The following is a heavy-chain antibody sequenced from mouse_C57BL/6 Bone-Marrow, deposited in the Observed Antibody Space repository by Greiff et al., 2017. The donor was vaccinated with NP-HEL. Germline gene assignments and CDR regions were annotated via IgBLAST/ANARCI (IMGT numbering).Heavy chain of an antibody. CDR3: ARVPYYGLDY. CDR1: GYSITSGYY. Sequence: EVKLQESGPGLVKPSQSLSLTCSVTGYSITSGYYWNWIRQFPGNKLEWMGYISYDGSNNYNPSLKNRISITRDTSKNQFFLKLNSVTTEDTATYYCARVPYYGLDYWGQGTTLTVSS. CDR2: ISYDGSN. D-gene: IGHD2-10*01. J-gene: IGHJ2*01. V-gene: IGHV3-6*01.